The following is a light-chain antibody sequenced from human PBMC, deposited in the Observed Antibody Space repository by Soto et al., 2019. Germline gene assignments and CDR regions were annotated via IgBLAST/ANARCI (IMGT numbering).Light chain of an antibody. CDR2: AAS. J-gene: IGKJ4*01. CDR1: QGSRNG. V-gene: IGKV1-17*01. CDR3: LQHNSYPLT. Sequence: DILITQSPSSLSASVGDRVTITWRASQGSRNGLGWYQQKPGKAPKRLIYAASSLQSGVPSRFSGSGSGTEFTLTISSLQPEDFATYYCLQHNSYPLTFGGGTKVDIK.